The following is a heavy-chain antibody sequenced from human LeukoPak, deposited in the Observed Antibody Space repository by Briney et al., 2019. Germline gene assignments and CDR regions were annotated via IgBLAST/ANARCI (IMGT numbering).Heavy chain of an antibody. Sequence: SGGSLRLSCAASGVTSRNSWMHWVRQAPGKGLVWVSRITIDGSSTTYADSVKGRFTISRDNAKNSVYLQMNSLRDEDTAVYFCARLLATWDYYYMDVWGKGTTVTVSS. D-gene: IGHD3-3*02. CDR2: ITIDGSST. V-gene: IGHV3-74*03. CDR1: GVTSRNSW. CDR3: ARLLATWDYYYMDV. J-gene: IGHJ6*03.